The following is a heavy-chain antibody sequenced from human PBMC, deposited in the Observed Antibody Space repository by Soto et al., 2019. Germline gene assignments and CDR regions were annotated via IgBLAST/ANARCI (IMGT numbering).Heavy chain of an antibody. CDR2: IYYSGNT. V-gene: IGHV4-30-4*01. CDR3: AREGGESSDGLYYFDP. CDR1: GGSTSSDNY. J-gene: IGHJ4*02. Sequence: SETLSLTCTVSGGSTSSDNYWSWIRQPPGKGLEWIGHIYYSGNTDYNPSLKSRLAISIDTSKNQFSLKLSPVTAADTAVYFCAREGGESSDGLYYFDPWGQGSLVTVSS. D-gene: IGHD3-16*01.